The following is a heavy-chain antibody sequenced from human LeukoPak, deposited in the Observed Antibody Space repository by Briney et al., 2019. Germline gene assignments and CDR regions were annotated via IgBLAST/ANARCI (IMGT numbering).Heavy chain of an antibody. CDR1: GFTFSNAW. CDR2: IKSKTDGGTT. CDR3: TTEEYYGSGSWTNY. D-gene: IGHD3-10*01. J-gene: IGHJ4*02. Sequence: GGSLRLSCAASGFTFSNAWVSWVRQAPGKGLEWVGRIKSKTDGGTTDYAAPVKGRFTISRDDSKNTLYLQMNSPKTEDTAVYYCTTEEYYGSGSWTNYWGQGTLVTVSS. V-gene: IGHV3-15*01.